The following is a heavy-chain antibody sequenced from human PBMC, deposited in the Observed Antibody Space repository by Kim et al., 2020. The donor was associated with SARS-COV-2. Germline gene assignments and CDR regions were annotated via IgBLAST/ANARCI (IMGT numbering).Heavy chain of an antibody. D-gene: IGHD3-10*01. CDR3: AREASNGWFGELSPDYYYYGMDV. CDR2: INTSGGST. Sequence: ASVKVSCKASGYTFTSYYMHWVRQAPGQGLEWMGIINTSGGSTSYAQKFQGRVTMTRDTSTSTVYMELSSLRSEDTAVYYCAREASNGWFGELSPDYYYYGMDVWGQGTTVTVAS. J-gene: IGHJ6*02. CDR1: GYTFTSYY. V-gene: IGHV1-46*01.